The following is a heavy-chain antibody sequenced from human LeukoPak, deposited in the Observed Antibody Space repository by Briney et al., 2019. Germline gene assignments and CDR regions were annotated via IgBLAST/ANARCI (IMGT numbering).Heavy chain of an antibody. CDR1: GYTFTRYY. J-gene: IGHJ6*03. Sequence: ASVKVSCKASGYTFTRYYMHWVRQAPGQGLEWMGWINPNSGGTNYAQKFQGRVTMTRDTSISTAYMELSRLRSDDTAVYYCARVRPSSSGYYYYYMDVWGKGTTVTVSS. V-gene: IGHV1-2*02. CDR3: ARVRPSSSGYYYYYMDV. D-gene: IGHD6-13*01. CDR2: INPNSGGT.